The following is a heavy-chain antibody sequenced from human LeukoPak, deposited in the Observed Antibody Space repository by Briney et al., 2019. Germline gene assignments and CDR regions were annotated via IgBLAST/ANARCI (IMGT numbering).Heavy chain of an antibody. D-gene: IGHD5-12*01. CDR3: ARGGWLRLGKLDHFDY. CDR2: IKQDGSEK. V-gene: IGHV3-7*01. J-gene: IGHJ4*02. CDR1: GFTVSSNY. Sequence: PGGSLRLSCAASGFTVSSNYMSWVRQAPGKGLEWVANIKQDGSEKYYVDSVKGRFTISRDNAKNSLYLQMNSLRAEDTAVYYCARGGWLRLGKLDHFDYWGQGTLVTVSS.